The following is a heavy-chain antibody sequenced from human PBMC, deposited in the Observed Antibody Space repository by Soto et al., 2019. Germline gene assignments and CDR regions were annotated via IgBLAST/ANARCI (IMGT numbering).Heavy chain of an antibody. CDR2: IYYSGST. V-gene: IGHV4-39*01. Sequence: SETLSLTCTVSGGSISSSSYYWGWIRQPPGKGLEWIGSIYYSGSTYYNPSLKSRVTISVDTSKNQFSLKLSSVTAADTAVYYCARMTLGNDAFDIWGQGTMVTVSS. J-gene: IGHJ3*02. CDR1: GGSISSSSYY. CDR3: ARMTLGNDAFDI. D-gene: IGHD7-27*01.